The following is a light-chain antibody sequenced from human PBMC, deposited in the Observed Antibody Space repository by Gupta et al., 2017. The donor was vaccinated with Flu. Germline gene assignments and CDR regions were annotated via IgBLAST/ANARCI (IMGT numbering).Light chain of an antibody. J-gene: IGKJ1*01. Sequence: EIMMPQSPATLSVSPAETATLTCRASQSVISNLAWYQHKPGQAPRLLIYDASTRATGIPARFSGSGSGTEFTLTISSLQSEDVAVYYCQEYNNWPRRTFGQGTKVEIK. V-gene: IGKV3-15*01. CDR2: DAS. CDR1: QSVISN. CDR3: QEYNNWPRRT.